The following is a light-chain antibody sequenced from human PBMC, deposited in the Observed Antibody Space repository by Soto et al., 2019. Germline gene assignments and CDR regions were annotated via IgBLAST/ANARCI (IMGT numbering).Light chain of an antibody. J-gene: IGKJ2*01. Sequence: DIQMTQSPSSLSASVGDRVTITCRASQSISTYLNWYQQKPGTGPKLLIFDASSLQSGVPSRFSGCGSGTDFTLTISSLQPEDFATFYCQQTNSTPYTFGQGTKLEIK. CDR1: QSISTY. CDR2: DAS. V-gene: IGKV1-39*01. CDR3: QQTNSTPYT.